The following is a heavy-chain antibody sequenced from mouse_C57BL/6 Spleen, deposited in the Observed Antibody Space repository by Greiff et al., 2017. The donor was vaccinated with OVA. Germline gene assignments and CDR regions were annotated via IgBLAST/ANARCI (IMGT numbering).Heavy chain of an antibody. CDR3: ARGLYGSSYDWYFDV. J-gene: IGHJ1*03. Sequence: EVQLQQSGPGLAKPSQTLSLTCSVTGYSITSDYWNWIRKFPGNKLEYMGYISYSGSTYYTPSLKSRISITRDTSKNQYYLQLNSVTTEDTATYYCARGLYGSSYDWYFDVWGTGTTVTVSS. D-gene: IGHD1-1*01. CDR2: ISYSGST. V-gene: IGHV3-8*01. CDR1: GYSITSDY.